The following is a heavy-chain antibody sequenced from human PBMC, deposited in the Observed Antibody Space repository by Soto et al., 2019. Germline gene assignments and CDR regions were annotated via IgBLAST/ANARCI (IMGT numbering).Heavy chain of an antibody. Sequence: QVHLVESGGGVVQPGRSLRLSCAASGFTFRNYGIHWVRQAPGKGLEWVEIVSYDGSNKYYADSVKGRFTISRDNSKNTLYLQMNSLRTEDTAVYYCAREGPTSAFDIWGQGTMVTVSS. CDR3: AREGPTSAFDI. V-gene: IGHV3-30*03. J-gene: IGHJ3*02. D-gene: IGHD1-26*01. CDR1: GFTFRNYG. CDR2: VSYDGSNK.